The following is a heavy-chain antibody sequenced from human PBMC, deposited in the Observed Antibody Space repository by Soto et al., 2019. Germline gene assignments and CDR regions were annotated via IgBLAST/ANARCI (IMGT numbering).Heavy chain of an antibody. Sequence: QVQLVQSGAEVKKPGSSVKVSCKASGGTFSSYAISWVRQAPGQGLEWMGGIIPIFGTANYAQKFQGRVTITADKSTSTDYMELRSLRSEDTAVYYCARWRQTYSYDSSGVGTDWFDPWGQGSLVSVSS. CDR2: IIPIFGTA. CDR1: GGTFSSYA. V-gene: IGHV1-69*06. CDR3: ARWRQTYSYDSSGVGTDWFDP. J-gene: IGHJ5*02. D-gene: IGHD3-22*01.